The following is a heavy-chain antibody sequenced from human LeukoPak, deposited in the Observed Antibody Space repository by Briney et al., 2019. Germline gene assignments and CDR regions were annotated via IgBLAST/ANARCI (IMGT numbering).Heavy chain of an antibody. V-gene: IGHV4-59*04. CDR2: IYHSGST. CDR1: GGSISSYY. J-gene: IGHJ4*02. CDR3: AGGGFGDPRY. Sequence: SETLSLTCTVSGGSISSYYWSWIRQPPGKGLEWIGYIYHSGSTYYNPSLKSRVTISVDRSRNQFSLELSSVTAADTAVYYCAGGGFGDPRYWGQGTLVTVSS. D-gene: IGHD4-17*01.